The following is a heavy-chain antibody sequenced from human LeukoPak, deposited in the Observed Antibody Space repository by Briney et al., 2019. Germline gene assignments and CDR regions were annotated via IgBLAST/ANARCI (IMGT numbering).Heavy chain of an antibody. Sequence: GGSLRLSCTASGLTFSTSGFNWVRQAPGKGLEWVASIGPTGSDRYHADSIKGRFTISRDNANNFLYLQINSLRAEDTAVYYCATETNGRHYDYWGQGTLLTVSS. CDR1: GLTFSTSG. CDR2: IGPTGSDR. J-gene: IGHJ4*02. CDR3: ATETNGRHYDY. V-gene: IGHV3-21*06. D-gene: IGHD1-14*01.